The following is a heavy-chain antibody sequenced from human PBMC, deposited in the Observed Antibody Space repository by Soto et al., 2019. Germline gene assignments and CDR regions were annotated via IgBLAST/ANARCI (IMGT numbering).Heavy chain of an antibody. CDR1: GFTFRTFA. Sequence: KLLESGGGLAQPGGSLRLSCAASGFTFRTFAMTWVRQAPGKGLEWVAAIGSDGGGIQHADSVKGRFTISRDNSKNILYLQMDSLRGDDTAVYYCARYRTPDMSRLFDPWGQGVRVIVSS. D-gene: IGHD2-15*01. CDR3: ARYRTPDMSRLFDP. V-gene: IGHV3-23*01. J-gene: IGHJ5*02. CDR2: IGSDGGGI.